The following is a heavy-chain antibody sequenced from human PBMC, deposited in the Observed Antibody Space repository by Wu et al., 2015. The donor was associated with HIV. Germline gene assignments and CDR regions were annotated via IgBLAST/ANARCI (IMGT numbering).Heavy chain of an antibody. J-gene: IGHJ5*02. CDR1: GGTFSSYA. Sequence: QVQLVQSGAEVKKPGSSVKVSCKASGGTFSSYAISWVRQAPGQGLEWMGGIIPIFGTANYAQKFQGRVTITADESTSTAYMELSSLRSEDTAVYYCARSPRPYCSSTSCLGLTWFDPWGQGTLVTVSS. V-gene: IGHV1-69*12. D-gene: IGHD2-2*01. CDR3: ARSPRPYCSSTSCLGLTWFDP. CDR2: IIPIFGTA.